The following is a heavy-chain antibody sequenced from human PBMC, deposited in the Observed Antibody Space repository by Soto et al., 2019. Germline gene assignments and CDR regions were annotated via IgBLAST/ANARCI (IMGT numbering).Heavy chain of an antibody. CDR3: ARHADSSSYYYTFDY. Sequence: SETLSLTCFVSRYSISSGYYWGWIRQPPGKGLEWIGSIFHGGTTYYNPSLKSRLTISVDTSKNQFSLTLSSVTAADTAVYYCARHADSSSYYYTFDYWGQGSLVTVSS. D-gene: IGHD3-22*01. CDR2: IFHGGTT. CDR1: RYSISSGYY. J-gene: IGHJ4*02. V-gene: IGHV4-38-2*01.